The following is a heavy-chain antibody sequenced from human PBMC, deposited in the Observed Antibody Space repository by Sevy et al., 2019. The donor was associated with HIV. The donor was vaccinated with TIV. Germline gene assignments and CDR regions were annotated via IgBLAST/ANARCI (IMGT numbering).Heavy chain of an antibody. D-gene: IGHD3-22*01. V-gene: IGHV3-23*01. CDR2: ISGSGGST. Sequence: GGSLRLSCAASGFTFSSYAMSWVRQAPGKGLEWVSAISGSGGSTYYADSVKGRFTISRDNSKNTLYLQMNSLRAEDTAVYYCAKKGVDSSGYPYYYGMDVWGQGTMVTVSS. CDR3: AKKGVDSSGYPYYYGMDV. CDR1: GFTFSSYA. J-gene: IGHJ6*02.